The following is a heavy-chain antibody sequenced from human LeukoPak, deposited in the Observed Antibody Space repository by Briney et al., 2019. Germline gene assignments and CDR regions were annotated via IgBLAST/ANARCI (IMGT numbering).Heavy chain of an antibody. CDR1: GFPFTLYN. D-gene: IGHD5-24*01. J-gene: IGHJ6*02. CDR3: AKDFLQYDHSYGMDI. Sequence: PGGSLRLSCEVSGFPFTLYNMNWVRQAPGKGLEWLSYISSSTNTIYYADSVKGRFTISRDNAKNSLYLQMNSLSSEDTAVYYCAKDFLQYDHSYGMDIWGQGTTVTVSS. V-gene: IGHV3-48*04. CDR2: ISSSTNTI.